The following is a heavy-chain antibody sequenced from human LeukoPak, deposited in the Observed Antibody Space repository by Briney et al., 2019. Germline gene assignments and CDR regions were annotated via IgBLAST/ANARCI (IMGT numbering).Heavy chain of an antibody. V-gene: IGHV3-48*04. D-gene: IGHD3-22*01. Sequence: QPGGSLRLSCAASGFTFSSYSMNWVRQAPGKGLEWVSYISSSSSTIYYADSVKGRFTISRDNAKNSLYLQMNSLRAEDTAVYYCTTEYNFSYYDSSGYYYWGQGTLVTVSS. CDR2: ISSSSSTI. CDR3: TTEYNFSYYDSSGYYY. CDR1: GFTFSSYS. J-gene: IGHJ4*02.